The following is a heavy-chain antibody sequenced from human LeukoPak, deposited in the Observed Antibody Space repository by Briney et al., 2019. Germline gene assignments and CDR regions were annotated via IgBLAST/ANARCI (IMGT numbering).Heavy chain of an antibody. CDR2: VSLTGLT. D-gene: IGHD2-8*01. J-gene: IGHJ4*02. Sequence: PPEPLSLTCGVSGGSITRTNWWSWVRQPPGQGLEWIGEVSLTGLTNYNPTLSSRVIMALDTSKNHLSLNLTSVTAADTAVYYCTRENGAFSPFGYWGQGTLVTVPS. CDR3: TRENGAFSPFGY. V-gene: IGHV4-4*03. CDR1: GGSITRTNW.